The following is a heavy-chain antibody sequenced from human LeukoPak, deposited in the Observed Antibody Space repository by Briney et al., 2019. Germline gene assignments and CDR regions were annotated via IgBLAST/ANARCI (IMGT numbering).Heavy chain of an antibody. V-gene: IGHV3-23*01. Sequence: GGSLRLSCAASGFTFSSYAMSWVRQAPGKGLEWVSAISGSGGSTYYADSVKGRFTISRDNSKNTLYLQMNSLRAEDTAVYYCARDGETWGGGYGLDYWGQGTLVTVSS. CDR3: ARDGETWGGGYGLDY. J-gene: IGHJ4*02. CDR1: GFTFSSYA. CDR2: ISGSGGST. D-gene: IGHD5-12*01.